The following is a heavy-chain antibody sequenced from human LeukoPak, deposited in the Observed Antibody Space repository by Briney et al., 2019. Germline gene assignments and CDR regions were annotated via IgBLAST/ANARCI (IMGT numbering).Heavy chain of an antibody. CDR1: GFTFSSHE. V-gene: IGHV3-48*03. J-gene: IGHJ4*02. Sequence: GGSLRLSCAASGFTFSSHEMNWVRQAPGKGLEWVSYISSSGSTIYYADSVKGRFTISRDNAKNSLYLQMNSLRAEDTAVYYCARLSRWLYDYWGQGTLVTASS. CDR2: ISSSGSTI. CDR3: ARLSRWLYDY. D-gene: IGHD5-12*01.